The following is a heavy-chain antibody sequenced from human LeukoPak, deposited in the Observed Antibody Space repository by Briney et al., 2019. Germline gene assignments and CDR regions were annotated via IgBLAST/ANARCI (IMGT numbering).Heavy chain of an antibody. CDR2: IGTRGDT. CDR3: VRAPPYSSASWGYYGMDV. J-gene: IGHJ6*02. D-gene: IGHD6-19*01. V-gene: IGHV3-13*01. CDR1: GLTLSRYD. Sequence: GGSLRLSCAASGLTLSRYDMHWVRQATGEGLEWVSAIGTRGDTYYAGSVKGRFTMSRENDKNSLYLQMNSLSAGDTAVYYCVRAPPYSSASWGYYGMDVWGQGTTVTVSS.